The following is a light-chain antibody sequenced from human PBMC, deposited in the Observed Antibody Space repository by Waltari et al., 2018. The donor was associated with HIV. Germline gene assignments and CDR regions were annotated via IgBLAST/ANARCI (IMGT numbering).Light chain of an antibody. CDR1: SGINVGLCR. J-gene: IGLJ2*01. Sequence: QAVLTQPASLSASPGASASLTCTLRSGINVGLCRIYWYQQKSGSPPQYLLRYKSDSDKQLGAGVPSRFSGSKDASANAGILLISGLQSEDEADYYCMIWHSSAWVFGGGTKLTVL. CDR2: YKSDSDK. V-gene: IGLV5-45*01. CDR3: MIWHSSAWV.